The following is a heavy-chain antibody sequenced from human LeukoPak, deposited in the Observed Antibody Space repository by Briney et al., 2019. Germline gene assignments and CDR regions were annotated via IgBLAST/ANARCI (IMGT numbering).Heavy chain of an antibody. J-gene: IGHJ4*02. Sequence: PSETLSLTCTVSGGSISSYYWSWIRQPPGKGLEWIGYIYYSGSTNYNPSLKSRVTISVDTSKNQFSLKLGSVTAADTAVYYCARGGSLRPPIYFDYWGQGTLVTVSS. D-gene: IGHD6-13*01. CDR3: ARGGSLRPPIYFDY. V-gene: IGHV4-59*01. CDR2: IYYSGST. CDR1: GGSISSYY.